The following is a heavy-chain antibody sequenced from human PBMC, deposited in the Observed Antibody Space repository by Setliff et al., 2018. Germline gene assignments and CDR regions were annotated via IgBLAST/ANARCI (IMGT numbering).Heavy chain of an antibody. Sequence: ASVKVSCKASGYIFNDFYIHWVRQAPGQGLEWMGWISPKSGGTNYGQKFQGRVTMTRDTSISTVYMELSRLRSDDTAVYYCVREGVETRSSTDYRYYMDVWGKGTTVTVSS. J-gene: IGHJ6*03. V-gene: IGHV1-2*02. CDR2: ISPKSGGT. CDR3: VREGVETRSSTDYRYYMDV. D-gene: IGHD1-1*01. CDR1: GYIFNDFY.